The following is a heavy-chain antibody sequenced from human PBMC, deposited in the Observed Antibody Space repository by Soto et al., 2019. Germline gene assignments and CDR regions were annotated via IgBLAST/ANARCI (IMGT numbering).Heavy chain of an antibody. Sequence: QVQLQESGPGQVKPSQTLSLTCSVSGVFISRGGYYWSWIRQHPGKGLEWIGYIYYSGSTYYNPSVKSRVTISVDTSKNQFSLELSSVTAADTAVYYCARQKYHYASGSYYVDHWGQGTLVTVSS. D-gene: IGHD3-10*01. CDR3: ARQKYHYASGSYYVDH. V-gene: IGHV4-31*03. CDR2: IYYSGST. J-gene: IGHJ4*02. CDR1: GVFISRGGYY.